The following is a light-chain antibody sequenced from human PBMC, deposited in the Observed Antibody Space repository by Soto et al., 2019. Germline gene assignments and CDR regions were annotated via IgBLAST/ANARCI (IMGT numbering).Light chain of an antibody. V-gene: IGKV1-27*01. CDR1: QDISQY. CDR3: QKYTKDAPGT. Sequence: DIQMTQSPSSLSASVGDRVTLTCRASQDISQYLAWYQQRPGKVPKLLIYYASTLQSGVPSRFSGSGSGTEFTLTISSLQPEDVATYYCQKYTKDAPGTFGQGTKVEI. CDR2: YAS. J-gene: IGKJ1*01.